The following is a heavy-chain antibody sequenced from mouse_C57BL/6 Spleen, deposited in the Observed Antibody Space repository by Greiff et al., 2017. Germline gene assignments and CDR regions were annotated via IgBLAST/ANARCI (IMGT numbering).Heavy chain of an antibody. CDR3: ARWSYGTYYWYFDV. CDR1: GYTFTSYW. J-gene: IGHJ1*03. D-gene: IGHD2-1*01. Sequence: VQLQQPGAELVRPGSSVKLSCKASGYTFTSYWMDWVKQRPGQGLEWIGNIYPSDSETHYNQKFKDKATLTVDKSSSTAYMQLSSLTSEDSAVYYCARWSYGTYYWYFDVWGTGTTVTVAS. V-gene: IGHV1-61*01. CDR2: IYPSDSET.